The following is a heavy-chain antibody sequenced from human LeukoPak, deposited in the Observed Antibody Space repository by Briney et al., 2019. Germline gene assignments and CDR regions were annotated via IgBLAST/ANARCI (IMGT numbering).Heavy chain of an antibody. V-gene: IGHV4-59*01. J-gene: IGHJ4*02. Sequence: SETLSLTCAVYGGSFSSYYWSWIRQPPGKGLEWIGYIYYSGSTNYNPSLKSRVTISVDTSKNQFSLKLSSVTAADTAVYYCARNIAVAGRGELVDYWGQGTLVTVSS. D-gene: IGHD6-19*01. CDR1: GGSFSSYY. CDR2: IYYSGST. CDR3: ARNIAVAGRGELVDY.